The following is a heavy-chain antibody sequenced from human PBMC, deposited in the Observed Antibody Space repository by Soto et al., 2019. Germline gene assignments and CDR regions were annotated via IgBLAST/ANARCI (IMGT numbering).Heavy chain of an antibody. CDR2: IIPILGIA. J-gene: IGHJ5*02. CDR3: ARERGDIVVVVAAPWGDWFDP. Sequence: GASVKVSCKASGGTFSSYTISWVRQAPGQGLEWMGRIIPILGIANYAQKFQGRVTITADKSTSTAYMELSSLRSEDTAVYYCARERGDIVVVVAAPWGDWFDPWGQGTLVTVSS. V-gene: IGHV1-69*04. CDR1: GGTFSSYT. D-gene: IGHD2-15*01.